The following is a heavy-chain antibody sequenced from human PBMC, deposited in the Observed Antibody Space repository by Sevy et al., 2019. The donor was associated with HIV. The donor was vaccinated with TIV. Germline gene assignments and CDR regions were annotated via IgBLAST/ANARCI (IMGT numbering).Heavy chain of an antibody. J-gene: IGHJ4*02. V-gene: IGHV3-30*02. CDR2: IPFDGSSR. Sequence: GGSLRLSCAASGFTFSYSGMHWVRQAPGKGLEWVTFIPFDGSSRYYAESVQGRFTILRDNTKNTLYLQMNSLGRDDTAVYYCAKNTAAVGVGGFDYWGQGALVTVSS. CDR3: AKNTAAVGVGGFDY. CDR1: GFTFSYSG. D-gene: IGHD2-8*02.